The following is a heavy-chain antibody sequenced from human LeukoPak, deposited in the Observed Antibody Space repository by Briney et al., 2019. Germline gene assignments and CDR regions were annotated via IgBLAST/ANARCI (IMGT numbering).Heavy chain of an antibody. CDR3: ARLSGTTWRDWFDP. CDR2: SHYSGTT. J-gene: IGHJ5*02. V-gene: IGHV4-59*08. CDR1: GGSITYYY. D-gene: IGHD1-14*01. Sequence: SETLSLTCTVSGGSITYYYWSWIRQPPGKGLEWIGYSHYSGTTNYNPSLKSRVTISVDTSKNLFSLRMTSVTAADTAVYYCARLSGTTWRDWFDPWGQGTLVTVSS.